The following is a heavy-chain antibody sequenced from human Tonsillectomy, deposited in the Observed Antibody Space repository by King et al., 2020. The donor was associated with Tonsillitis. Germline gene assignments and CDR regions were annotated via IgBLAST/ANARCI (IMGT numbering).Heavy chain of an antibody. J-gene: IGHJ6*03. D-gene: IGHD6-19*01. CDR2: IYSGGST. CDR1: GFTVSSNY. CDR3: ARDRIAVALYYYYYMDV. V-gene: IGHV3-53*01. Sequence: VQLVESGGGLIQPGGSLRLSCAASGFTVSSNYMSWVRQAPGKGLECVSVIYSGGSTYSADSVKGRFTISRDNSKNTLYLQMNSLRAEDTAVYYCARDRIAVALYYYYYMDVWGKGTTVTVSS.